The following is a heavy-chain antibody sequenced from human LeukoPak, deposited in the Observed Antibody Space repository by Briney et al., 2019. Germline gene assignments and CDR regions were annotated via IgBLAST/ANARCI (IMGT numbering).Heavy chain of an antibody. CDR3: ARGLAPETYYDYVWGSYLNFDY. J-gene: IGHJ4*02. V-gene: IGHV4-34*01. Sequence: SETLSLTCAVYGGSFSGYYWSWIRQPPGKGLEWIGEINHSGSTNYNPSLKSRVTISVDTSKNQFSLKLSSVTAADTAVYYCARGLAPETYYDYVWGSYLNFDYWGQGTLVTVSS. CDR2: INHSGST. CDR1: GGSFSGYY. D-gene: IGHD3-16*02.